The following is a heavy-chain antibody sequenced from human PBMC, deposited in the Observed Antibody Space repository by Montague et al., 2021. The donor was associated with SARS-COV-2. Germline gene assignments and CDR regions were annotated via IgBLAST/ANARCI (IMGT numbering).Heavy chain of an antibody. CDR1: GFTFSSYA. D-gene: IGHD6-13*01. CDR2: ISGSGGST. CDR3: AKVGSSWYHGYYYGMDV. Sequence: SLRLSCAASGFTFSSYALSWVRQAPGKGLEWVSAISGSGGSTYYADSVKGRFTISRDNSKNTLYLQMNSLRAEDTAVYCCAKVGSSWYHGYYYGMDVWGQGTTVTVSS. V-gene: IGHV3-23*01. J-gene: IGHJ6*02.